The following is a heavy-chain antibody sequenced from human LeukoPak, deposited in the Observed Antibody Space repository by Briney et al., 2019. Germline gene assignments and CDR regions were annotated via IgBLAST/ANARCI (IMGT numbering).Heavy chain of an antibody. Sequence: GGSLRLSCAASGFNFDDYGMSWVRQAPGKGLEWVSGINWNGGSTGYADSVKGRFTISRDNAKNSLYLQMNSLRAEDTALYYCAREGNPTYYYDSSGYYYVDYFDYWGQGTLVTVSS. D-gene: IGHD3-22*01. J-gene: IGHJ4*02. V-gene: IGHV3-20*04. CDR3: AREGNPTYYYDSSGYYYVDYFDY. CDR1: GFNFDDYG. CDR2: INWNGGST.